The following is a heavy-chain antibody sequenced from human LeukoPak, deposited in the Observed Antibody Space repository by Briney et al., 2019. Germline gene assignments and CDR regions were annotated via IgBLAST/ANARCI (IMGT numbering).Heavy chain of an antibody. D-gene: IGHD1-26*01. CDR1: GFTFSSYG. CDR3: ARRSGSYYSGFDY. Sequence: GGSLRLSCAASGFTFSSYGMHWVRQAPGKGLDWVSVISGSGSSTYYADSVKGRFTISRDNSKNTLYLQMNSLRAEDTAVYYCARRSGSYYSGFDYWGQGTLVTVSS. V-gene: IGHV3-23*01. J-gene: IGHJ4*02. CDR2: ISGSGSST.